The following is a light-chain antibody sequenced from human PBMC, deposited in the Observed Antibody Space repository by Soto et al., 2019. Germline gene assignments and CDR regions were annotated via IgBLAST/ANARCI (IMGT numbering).Light chain of an antibody. J-gene: IGKJ1*01. Sequence: EIVLTQSPATLSLSPGERATLSCRASQSVSSLLAWYQQKSGQPPRLLISDASNRATGVPARFSGSGSGTDFTLIISSLEPEDFAVYYCQQYNNWPPATFGQGTKVEIK. CDR3: QQYNNWPPAT. CDR2: DAS. V-gene: IGKV3-11*01. CDR1: QSVSSL.